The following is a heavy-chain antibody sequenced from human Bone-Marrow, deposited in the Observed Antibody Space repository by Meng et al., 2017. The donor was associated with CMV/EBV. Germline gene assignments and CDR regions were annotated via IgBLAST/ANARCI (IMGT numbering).Heavy chain of an antibody. J-gene: IGHJ6*02. CDR1: GFSLNTGGMC. CDR3: ARARYHYGMDV. Sequence: SGPTLVKPTQTLTLTCTFSGFSLNTGGMCVSWVRQPPGKALEWLALIDWDDDKKYSISLKTRLTISKDSSKNQVVLTMTNLDPVDTATYYCARARYHYGMDVWGQGTTVTVS. CDR2: IDWDDDK. V-gene: IGHV2-70*19.